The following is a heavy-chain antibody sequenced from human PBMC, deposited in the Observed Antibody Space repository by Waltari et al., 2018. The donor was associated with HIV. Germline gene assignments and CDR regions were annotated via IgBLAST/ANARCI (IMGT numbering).Heavy chain of an antibody. CDR3: ARGRRIQLWDQTRYFDS. V-gene: IGHV4-34*02. D-gene: IGHD5-18*01. J-gene: IGHJ4*02. Sequence: QVQLQQWGAGLLKSSETLSLTCAVYGESFSGPHWSWIRQNPGKGLEGMGEVDHSGNANYKPSLKSRVTISVDTSKSQFSLKVTSVTAADTALYYCARGRRIQLWDQTRYFDSWGQGTLVTVSS. CDR2: VDHSGNA. CDR1: GESFSGPH.